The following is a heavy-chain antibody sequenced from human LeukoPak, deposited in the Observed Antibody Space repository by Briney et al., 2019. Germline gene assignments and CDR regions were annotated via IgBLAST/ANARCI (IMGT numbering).Heavy chain of an antibody. CDR1: GFTFSSYS. V-gene: IGHV3-21*01. Sequence: GGSLRLSCAASGFTFSSYSTNWVRQAPGKGLEWVSSISSSSSYIYYADSVKGRFTISRDNAKNSLYLQMNSLRAEDTAVYYCARGRGSTAGYWGQGTLVTVSS. CDR2: ISSSSSYI. CDR3: ARGRGSTAGY. D-gene: IGHD1-14*01. J-gene: IGHJ4*02.